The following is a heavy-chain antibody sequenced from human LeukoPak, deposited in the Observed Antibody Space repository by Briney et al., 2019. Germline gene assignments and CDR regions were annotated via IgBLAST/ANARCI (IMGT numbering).Heavy chain of an antibody. Sequence: GGSLRLSCAASGFTFSDYYTSWIRQAPGKGLEWVSYISSSGSTIYYADSVKGRFTISRDNAKNSLYLQMNSLGAEDTAVYYCARDRGYSYGQNYYGMDVWGQGTTVTVSS. V-gene: IGHV3-11*01. J-gene: IGHJ6*02. CDR1: GFTFSDYY. D-gene: IGHD5-18*01. CDR3: ARDRGYSYGQNYYGMDV. CDR2: ISSSGSTI.